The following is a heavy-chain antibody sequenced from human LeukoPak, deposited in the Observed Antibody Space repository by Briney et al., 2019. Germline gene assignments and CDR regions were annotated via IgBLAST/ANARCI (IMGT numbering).Heavy chain of an antibody. V-gene: IGHV3-7*01. J-gene: IGHJ4*02. CDR3: ASYSGGYSFDY. Sequence: AGGSLRLSCVASGFTFSNNWMGWVRQAPGKGLEWVANIRQDGSEQYYGDSVKGRFTISRDNAKNSLYLQMNSLRAEDTAVYFCASYSGGYSFDYWGQGTLVTVSS. D-gene: IGHD3-22*01. CDR1: GFTFSNNW. CDR2: IRQDGSEQ.